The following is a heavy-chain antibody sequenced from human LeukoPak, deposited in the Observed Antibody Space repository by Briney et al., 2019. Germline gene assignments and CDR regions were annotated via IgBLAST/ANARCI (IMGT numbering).Heavy chain of an antibody. D-gene: IGHD6-19*01. V-gene: IGHV3-21*01. Sequence: SGGSLRLSCAASGFTFSSYNMNWVRQAPGKGLEWVSSISSSSDYIYYADPVKGRFTISRDNAKNSLYLQMNSLKVEDTAVYYCARGGSSGWYVDVWGKGTTVTVSS. CDR1: GFTFSSYN. CDR3: ARGGSSGWYVDV. CDR2: ISSSSDYI. J-gene: IGHJ6*04.